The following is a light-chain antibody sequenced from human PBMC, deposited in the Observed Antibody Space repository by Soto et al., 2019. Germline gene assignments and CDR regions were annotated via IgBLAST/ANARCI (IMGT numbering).Light chain of an antibody. CDR3: QQSYSTLWT. CDR2: AAS. J-gene: IGKJ1*01. V-gene: IGKV1-39*01. CDR1: QDIQNA. Sequence: DIQMTQSPSTLSASVGDRVTITCRASQDIQNALGWYQQKPGKAPKRLIYAASSLQSGVPSRFSGSRSGTDFTLTISSLQPEDFATYYCQQSYSTLWTFGQGTKVDIK.